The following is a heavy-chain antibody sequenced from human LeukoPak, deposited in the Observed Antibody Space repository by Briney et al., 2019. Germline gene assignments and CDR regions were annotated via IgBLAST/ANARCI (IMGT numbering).Heavy chain of an antibody. J-gene: IGHJ3*02. Sequence: GASVKVSCKASGYTFTSYGISWVRQAPGQGLEWMGWISAYNGNTNYAQKLQGRVTMTTDTSTSTAYMELRSLRSDDTAVYYCASLGVYSSSWTLDAFDIWGQGTMVTVSS. D-gene: IGHD6-13*01. CDR2: ISAYNGNT. V-gene: IGHV1-18*01. CDR1: GYTFTSYG. CDR3: ASLGVYSSSWTLDAFDI.